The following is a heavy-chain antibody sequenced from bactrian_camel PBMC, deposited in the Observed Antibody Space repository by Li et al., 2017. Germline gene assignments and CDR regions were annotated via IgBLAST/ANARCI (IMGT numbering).Heavy chain of an antibody. CDR2: IDSDGDE. Sequence: VQLVESGGGSVQAGGSLRLSCGASGSIYGDACVGWVRQAPGKEREAVAAIDSDGDEYYADSVKGRFTISKDNRKNILYLQMNSLTPGDTAMYYCTARYEFGLGACRGVGGLGFWGQGTQVTVS. CDR3: TARYEFGLGACRGVGGLGF. J-gene: IGHJ6*01. V-gene: IGHV3S53*01. D-gene: IGHD1*01. CDR1: GSIYGDAC.